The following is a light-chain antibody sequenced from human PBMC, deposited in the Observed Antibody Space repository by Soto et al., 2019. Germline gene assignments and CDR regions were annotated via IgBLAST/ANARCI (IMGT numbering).Light chain of an antibody. CDR2: GAS. Sequence: EIVLTQSPGTLSLSPGERATLSCRASESTSSTYLAWYQQKPGQAPRLLIYGASSRATGIPERFSGSGSATDFTLTIGRLEPEDFAVYYCQHYGSSPWTFGQGTKVESK. CDR1: ESTSSTY. CDR3: QHYGSSPWT. V-gene: IGKV3-20*01. J-gene: IGKJ1*01.